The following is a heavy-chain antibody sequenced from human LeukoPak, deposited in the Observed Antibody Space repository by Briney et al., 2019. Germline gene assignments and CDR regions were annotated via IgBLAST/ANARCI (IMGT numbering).Heavy chain of an antibody. J-gene: IGHJ4*02. D-gene: IGHD7-27*01. CDR1: GGSVSDYY. CDR3: ASRKLGNDY. CDR2: TYHTGST. Sequence: SETLSLTCTISGGSVSDYYWSWIRQSPGKGLEWIGDTYHTGSTSYSPSLKSRVTISADTSQNQFSLKLSSVTAADTAVYYCASRKLGNDYWGQGTLVTVSS. V-gene: IGHV4-59*02.